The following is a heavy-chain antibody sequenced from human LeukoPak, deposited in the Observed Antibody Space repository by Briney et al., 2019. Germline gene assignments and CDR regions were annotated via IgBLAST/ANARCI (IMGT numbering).Heavy chain of an antibody. Sequence: SVKVSCKASGGTFSSYAISWVRQAPGQGLEWMGGIIPIFGTANYAQKFQGRVTITTDESTSTAYMELSSLRSEDTAVYYCARGWSYYYDSSGGPTDAFDIWGQGTMVTVSS. CDR2: IIPIFGTA. J-gene: IGHJ3*02. V-gene: IGHV1-69*05. CDR3: ARGWSYYYDSSGGPTDAFDI. D-gene: IGHD3-22*01. CDR1: GGTFSSYA.